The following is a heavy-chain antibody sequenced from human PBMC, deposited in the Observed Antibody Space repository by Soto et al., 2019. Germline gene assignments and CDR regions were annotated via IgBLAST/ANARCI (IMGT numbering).Heavy chain of an antibody. CDR1: GFTFSDYY. Sequence: GGSLRLSCAASGFTFSDYYMTWIRQAPGKGLGWVSYIVSSSSYTNYADSVKGRFTISRDNAKNSLYLEMNSLRAEDTAVYYCARLRASTWYMGGYLDYWGLGTLVTVSS. CDR3: ARLRASTWYMGGYLDY. V-gene: IGHV3-11*06. D-gene: IGHD6-13*01. CDR2: IVSSSSYT. J-gene: IGHJ4*02.